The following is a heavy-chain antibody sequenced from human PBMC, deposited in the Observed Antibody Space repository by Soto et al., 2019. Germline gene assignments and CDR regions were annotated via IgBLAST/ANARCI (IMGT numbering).Heavy chain of an antibody. D-gene: IGHD6-19*01. CDR2: ISYDGSNK. J-gene: IGHJ6*02. Sequence: GSLRLSCAASGFTFSSYAMHWVRQAPGKGLEWVAVISYDGSNKYYADSVKGRFTISRDNYKNTLYLQMNSLRAEDTAVYYCARMASVGWGMDVWGQGTTVTVS. CDR3: ARMASVGWGMDV. V-gene: IGHV3-30-3*01. CDR1: GFTFSSYA.